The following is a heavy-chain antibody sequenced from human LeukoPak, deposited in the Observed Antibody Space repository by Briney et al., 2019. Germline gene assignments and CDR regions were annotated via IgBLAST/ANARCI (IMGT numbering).Heavy chain of an antibody. D-gene: IGHD1-1*01. J-gene: IGHJ4*02. CDR2: MYYSGST. CDR3: GRYDGAFDRFDY. CDR1: GGSVSTYY. Sequence: PSETLSLTCTVSGGSVSTYYWSWIRQPPRKGLEWIGYMYYSGSTKYNPSLKSRVTISVDTSKTQFSLKLTSVTSADTALYYGGRYDGAFDRFDYWGQGTLVTVSS. V-gene: IGHV4-59*02.